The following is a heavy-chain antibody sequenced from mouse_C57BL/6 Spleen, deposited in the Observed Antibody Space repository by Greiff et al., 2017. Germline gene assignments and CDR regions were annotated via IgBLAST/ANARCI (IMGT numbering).Heavy chain of an antibody. J-gene: IGHJ3*01. D-gene: IGHD2-4*01. Sequence: QVQLQQSGPELVKPGASVKISCKASGYAFSSSWMNWVKQRPGQGLEWIGRIYPGDGDTNYNGKFKGKATLTADKSSSTAYMQLSSLTSEDSAVYFCTREEDYDAGFAYWGQGTLVTVAA. CDR3: TREEDYDAGFAY. CDR1: GYAFSSSW. CDR2: IYPGDGDT. V-gene: IGHV1-82*01.